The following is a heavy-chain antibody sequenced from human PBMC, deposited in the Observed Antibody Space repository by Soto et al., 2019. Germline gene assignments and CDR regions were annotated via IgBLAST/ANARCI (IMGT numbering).Heavy chain of an antibody. CDR2: IWYDGSNK. D-gene: IGHD4-4*01. CDR1: GFTFSSYG. Sequence: GGSLRLSCAASGFTFSSYGMHWVRQAPGKGLEWVAVIWYDGSNKYYADSVKGRFTISRDNSKNTLYLQMNSLRAEDTAVYYCASATYSHDAFDIWGQGTRVTVAS. J-gene: IGHJ3*02. CDR3: ASATYSHDAFDI. V-gene: IGHV3-33*01.